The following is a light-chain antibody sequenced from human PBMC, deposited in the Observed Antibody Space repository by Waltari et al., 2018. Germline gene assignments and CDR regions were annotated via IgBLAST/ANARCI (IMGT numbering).Light chain of an antibody. Sequence: EIVLTQSPGTLSLSPGDRATLPCRASQSFSSSFLAWYQQKPGQAPRLLIYGASSRATGIPDRFSGGGSGTDFTLTISRLEPEDFAVYYCQQYGGSPQYTFGQGTKLEI. CDR1: QSFSSSF. CDR2: GAS. J-gene: IGKJ2*01. CDR3: QQYGGSPQYT. V-gene: IGKV3-20*01.